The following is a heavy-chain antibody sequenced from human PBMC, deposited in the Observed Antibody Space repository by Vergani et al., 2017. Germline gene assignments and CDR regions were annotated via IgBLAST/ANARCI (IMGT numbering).Heavy chain of an antibody. Sequence: EVQLLESGGGLVQPGGSLRLSCAASGFTFSSYAMSWVRQAPGKGLEWVSAISGSGGSTYYADSVKGRFTISRDNSKNTLYLQMNSLRAEDTAVYYCATSRRYSNYEIDYWGQGTLVTVSS. D-gene: IGHD4-11*01. CDR2: ISGSGGST. CDR1: GFTFSSYA. J-gene: IGHJ4*02. CDR3: ATSRRYSNYEIDY. V-gene: IGHV3-23*01.